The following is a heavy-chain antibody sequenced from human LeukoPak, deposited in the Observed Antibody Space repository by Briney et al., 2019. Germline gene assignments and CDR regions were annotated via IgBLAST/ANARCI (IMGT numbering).Heavy chain of an antibody. CDR3: AKSSWFGDSSYGMDV. D-gene: IGHD3-10*01. V-gene: IGHV3-9*01. CDR1: GFTFDDYA. Sequence: GRSLRLSCAASGFTFDDYAMHWVRQAPGKGLEWVSGISWNSGSIGYADSVKGRFTISRDNAKNSLYLQMNSLRAEDTALYYCAKSSWFGDSSYGMDVWGQGTTVTVSS. CDR2: ISWNSGSI. J-gene: IGHJ6*02.